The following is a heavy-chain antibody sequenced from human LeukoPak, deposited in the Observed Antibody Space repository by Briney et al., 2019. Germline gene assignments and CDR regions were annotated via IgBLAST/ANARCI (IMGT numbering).Heavy chain of an antibody. J-gene: IGHJ5*02. CDR3: ARGFEGVAGWFDP. D-gene: IGHD3-16*01. Sequence: SETLSLTCTVSGGSIRGYYWSWIRQPPGKAPEWIGYISHRGSTKYNFSLKSRVTMSVDTSKNQFSLKLSSVIAADTAMYYCARGFEGVAGWFDPWGQGTLVTVSS. V-gene: IGHV4-59*01. CDR1: GGSIRGYY. CDR2: ISHRGST.